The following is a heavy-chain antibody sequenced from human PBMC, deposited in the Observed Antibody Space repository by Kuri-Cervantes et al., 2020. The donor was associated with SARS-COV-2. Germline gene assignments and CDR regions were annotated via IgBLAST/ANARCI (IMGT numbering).Heavy chain of an antibody. Sequence: GESLKISCEVSGFLFSASAIHWVRQASGKGLECVGRVRGKANNYATAYAASVKGRFTISRDDSKNMAYLQMNSLKTEDTAVYYCARDKFEMATIPDAFDIWGQGTMVTVSS. CDR3: ARDKFEMATIPDAFDI. V-gene: IGHV3-73*01. D-gene: IGHD5-24*01. CDR2: VRGKANNYAT. CDR1: GFLFSASA. J-gene: IGHJ3*02.